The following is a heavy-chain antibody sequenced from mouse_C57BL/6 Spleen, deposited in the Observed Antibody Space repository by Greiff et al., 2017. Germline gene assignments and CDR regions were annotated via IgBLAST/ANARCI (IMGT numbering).Heavy chain of an antibody. D-gene: IGHD2-1*01. V-gene: IGHV1-61*01. Sequence: QVQLQQPGAELVRPGSSVKLSCKASGYTFTSYWMDWVKQSPGQGLEWIGNIYPSDSETHYNQKFKDIATLTVDKSSSTAYMQLSSLTSEDSAVYYCARRCYYGKLAWFAYWGQGTLVTVSA. CDR1: GYTFTSYW. CDR3: ARRCYYGKLAWFAY. CDR2: IYPSDSET. J-gene: IGHJ3*01.